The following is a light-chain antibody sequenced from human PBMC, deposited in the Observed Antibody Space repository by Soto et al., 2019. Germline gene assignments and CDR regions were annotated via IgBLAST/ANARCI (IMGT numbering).Light chain of an antibody. J-gene: IGKJ1*01. V-gene: IGKV1-5*03. CDR1: QTISSW. CDR3: QHYNSYSEA. Sequence: DMQKTQSPSTPSGSVGDRVTITCRASQTISSWLAWYQQKPGKAPKLLIYKASTLKSGVPSRFSGSGSGTEFTLTISSLQPDDFATYYCQHYNSYSEAFGQGTKVDIK. CDR2: KAS.